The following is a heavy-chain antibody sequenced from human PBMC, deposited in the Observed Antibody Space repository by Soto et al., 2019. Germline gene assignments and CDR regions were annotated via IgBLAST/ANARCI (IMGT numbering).Heavy chain of an antibody. D-gene: IGHD2-2*01. CDR3: ARDGGYCISTSCPFDY. J-gene: IGHJ4*02. V-gene: IGHV1-69*13. CDR1: GGTFSSYA. Sequence: GASVKVSCKASGGTFSSYAISWVRQAPGQGLEWMGGIIPIFGTANYAQKFQGRVTITADESTSTAYMELSSLRSEDTAVYYCARDGGYCISTSCPFDYWGQGTLVTVSS. CDR2: IIPIFGTA.